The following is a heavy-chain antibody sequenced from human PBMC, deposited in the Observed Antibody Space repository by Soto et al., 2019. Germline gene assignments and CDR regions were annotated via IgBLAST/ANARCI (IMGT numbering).Heavy chain of an antibody. CDR2: IYYSGST. D-gene: IGHD6-19*01. V-gene: IGHV4-59*08. CDR1: GGSISSYY. J-gene: IGHJ4*02. Sequence: SETLSLTCTVSGGSISSYYWSWIRQPPGKGLEWIGYIYYSGSTNYNPSLKSRVTISVDTSKNQFSLKLSSVTAADTAMYYCARPGSSGRLTAFDYWGQGTLVTVSS. CDR3: ARPGSSGRLTAFDY.